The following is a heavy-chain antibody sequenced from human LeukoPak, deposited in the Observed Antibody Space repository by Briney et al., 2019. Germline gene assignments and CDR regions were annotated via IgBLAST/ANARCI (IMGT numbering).Heavy chain of an antibody. CDR1: GGSFSGYY. CDR2: INHSGST. D-gene: IGHD3-10*01. Sequence: PSETLSLTCAVYGGSFSGYYWSWIRQPPGKGLEWIGEINHSGSTNYNPSLKSRVTMSVDTSKNQFSLKLSSVTAADTAVYYCARDIVGFGELFIDPWGQGALVTVSS. CDR3: ARDIVGFGELFIDP. J-gene: IGHJ5*02. V-gene: IGHV4-34*01.